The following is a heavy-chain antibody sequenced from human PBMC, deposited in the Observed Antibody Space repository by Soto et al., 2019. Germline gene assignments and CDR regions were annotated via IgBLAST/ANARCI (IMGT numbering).Heavy chain of an antibody. J-gene: IGHJ6*02. Sequence: QLQLQESGPGLVKPSETLSLTCTVSGGSISSSSYYWGWIRQPPGKGLEWIGSIYYSGSTYYNPSLKSRVTISVDTSKNQFSLKLSSVTAADTAVYYCARRAPSGLAGSDYYYYYGMDVWGQGTTVTVSS. D-gene: IGHD6-19*01. V-gene: IGHV4-39*01. CDR2: IYYSGST. CDR3: ARRAPSGLAGSDYYYYYGMDV. CDR1: GGSISSSSYY.